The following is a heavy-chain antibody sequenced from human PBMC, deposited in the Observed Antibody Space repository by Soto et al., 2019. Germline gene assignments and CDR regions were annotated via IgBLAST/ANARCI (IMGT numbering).Heavy chain of an antibody. D-gene: IGHD6-13*01. V-gene: IGHV1-18*01. CDR3: ARLFSSSRVPPFDP. Sequence: ASVKVSCKTSGYTFTSYSISWVRLAPGQGLEWMGWISAYNGNTNYAQKLQGRVTMTTDTSTSTANMELRSLRSEDTAVYYCARLFSSSRVPPFDPWGQGTLVTVSS. CDR1: GYTFTSYS. CDR2: ISAYNGNT. J-gene: IGHJ5*02.